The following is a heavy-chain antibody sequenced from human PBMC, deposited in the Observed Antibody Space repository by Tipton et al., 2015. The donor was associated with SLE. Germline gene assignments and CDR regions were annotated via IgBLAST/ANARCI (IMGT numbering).Heavy chain of an antibody. D-gene: IGHD3-9*01. CDR1: GFTFSSFA. CDR3: AKGKTPRYFDWLYVS. CDR2: IYSGGGKT. J-gene: IGHJ5*02. V-gene: IGHV3-23*03. Sequence: SLRLSCAASGFTFSSFAMSWVRQAPGKGLEWVSVIYSGGGKTYYADSVRGRFLISRDDSKNTLYLQMTSLRAEDTAVYYCAKGKTPRYFDWLYVSWGQGTLVTVSS.